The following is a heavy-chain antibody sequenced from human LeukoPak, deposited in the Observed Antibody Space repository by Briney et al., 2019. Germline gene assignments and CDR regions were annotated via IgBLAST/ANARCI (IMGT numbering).Heavy chain of an antibody. V-gene: IGHV4-34*01. D-gene: IGHD3-9*01. J-gene: IGHJ4*02. CDR3: ARGTLRYFDWLPDY. CDR1: GGSFSGYY. Sequence: SETLSLTCAVYGGSFSGYYWSWIRQPPGKGLEWIGEINHSGSTNYNPSLKSRVTISVDTSKNQFSLKLSSVTAADTAVYYCARGTLRYFDWLPDYWGQGTLVTAS. CDR2: INHSGST.